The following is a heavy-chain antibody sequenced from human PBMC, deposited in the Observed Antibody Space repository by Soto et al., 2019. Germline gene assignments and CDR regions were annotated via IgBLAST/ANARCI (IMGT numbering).Heavy chain of an antibody. CDR1: GFTFSSYS. D-gene: IGHD3-3*01. J-gene: IGHJ6*02. Sequence: GGSLRLSCAASGFTFSSYSMNWVRQAPGKGLEWVSSISSSSYIYYADSVKGRFTISRDNAKNSLYLQVNSLRAEDTAVYYCARDPKNFDFWSGYPNYYYYYGMDVWGQGTTVTVSS. V-gene: IGHV3-21*01. CDR3: ARDPKNFDFWSGYPNYYYYYGMDV. CDR2: ISSSSYI.